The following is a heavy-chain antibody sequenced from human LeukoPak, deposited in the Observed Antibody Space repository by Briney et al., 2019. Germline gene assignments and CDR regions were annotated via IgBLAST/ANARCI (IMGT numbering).Heavy chain of an antibody. CDR3: AYFDWLIVPHYFDY. V-gene: IGHV3-74*01. CDR2: INERGSST. CDR1: GFTFSSSW. D-gene: IGHD3-9*01. J-gene: IGHJ4*02. Sequence: GGSLRLSCAASGFTFSSSWLHWVRQAPGKGLVWVSRINERGSSTSYADSVKGRFTISRDNAKNTLYLQMNSLRADDTAVYYCAYFDWLIVPHYFDYWGQGTLVTVSS.